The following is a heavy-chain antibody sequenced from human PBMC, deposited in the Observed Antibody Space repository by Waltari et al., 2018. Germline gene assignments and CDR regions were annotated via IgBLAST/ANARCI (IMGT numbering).Heavy chain of an antibody. D-gene: IGHD1-26*01. CDR3: AEEGDFRAGLFDS. CDR1: GHSVNSAFY. V-gene: IGHV4-38-2*02. Sequence: QVQLRESGPGLVRSSETLSLTCTVSGHSVNSAFYWAWIRQSPGGGLEWIASIYHTGSTHYNSSLKSRVSISTYMSTQQFCLTLTHLTAADTAVYYCAEEGDFRAGLFDSWGQGTLVTVSS. J-gene: IGHJ4*02. CDR2: IYHTGST.